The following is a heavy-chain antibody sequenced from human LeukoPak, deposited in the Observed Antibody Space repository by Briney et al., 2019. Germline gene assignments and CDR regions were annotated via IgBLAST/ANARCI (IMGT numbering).Heavy chain of an antibody. CDR1: GFTFGSYG. V-gene: IGHV3-30*18. Sequence: GGSLRLSCAASGFTFGSYGMHWVRQAPGKGLEWVAVISYDGSNKYYADSVKGRFTISRDNSKNTLYLQMNSLRAEDTAVYYCAKDRRLFRDAFDIWGQGTMVTVSS. CDR2: ISYDGSNK. J-gene: IGHJ3*02. CDR3: AKDRRLFRDAFDI. D-gene: IGHD5-12*01.